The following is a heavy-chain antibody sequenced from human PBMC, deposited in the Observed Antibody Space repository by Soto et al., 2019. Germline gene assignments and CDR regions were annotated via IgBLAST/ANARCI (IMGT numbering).Heavy chain of an antibody. J-gene: IGHJ6*02. CDR2: INHSGST. V-gene: IGHV4-34*01. Sequence: PSETLSLTCAVYGGSFSGYYWSWIRQPPGKGLEWIGEINHSGSTNYNPSLKSRVTISVDTSKNQFSLKLSSVTAADTAVYYCARGGYYYYYGMDVWGQGTTVTV. CDR1: GGSFSGYY. CDR3: ARGGYYYYYGMDV.